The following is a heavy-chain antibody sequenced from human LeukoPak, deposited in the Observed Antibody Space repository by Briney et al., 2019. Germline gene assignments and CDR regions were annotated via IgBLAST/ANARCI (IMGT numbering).Heavy chain of an antibody. CDR2: IYYSGST. V-gene: IGHV4-59*13. J-gene: IGHJ4*02. D-gene: IGHD6-13*01. CDR3: ARGRWGIAAAGTSY. CDR1: GDSFSSYY. Sequence: SETLSLTCTVSGDSFSSYYGSWVRQPPGKGLEWIGDIYYSGSTNYYPSLKSRVTMSVDTSKNHSSLRLSSVTAADTAVYYCARGRWGIAAAGTSYWGQGPLVAVSS.